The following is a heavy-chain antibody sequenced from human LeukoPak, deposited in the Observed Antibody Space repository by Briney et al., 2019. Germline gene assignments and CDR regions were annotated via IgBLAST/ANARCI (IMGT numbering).Heavy chain of an antibody. V-gene: IGHV3-74*01. CDR2: IYSEGSRT. D-gene: IGHD3-9*01. CDR1: GFTLSSYW. CDR3: AKDGGEYYDILTGYYPRLYYMDV. Sequence: PGGSLRLSCAGSGFTLSSYWMHWVRQGPGKGLVWVSRIYSEGSRTTYADSVRGRFTISGDNAKNTLYLQMNSLRAEDTAVYYCAKDGGEYYDILTGYYPRLYYMDVWGKGTTVTISS. J-gene: IGHJ6*03.